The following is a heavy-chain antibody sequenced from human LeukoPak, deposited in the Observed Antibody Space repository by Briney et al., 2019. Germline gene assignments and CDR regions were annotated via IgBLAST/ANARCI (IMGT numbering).Heavy chain of an antibody. Sequence: ASVKVSCKASGYTFTSYYMHWVRQAPGQGLEWMGIISPSGGSTSYAQKFQGRVTMTRGTSTSTVYMELSSLRSEDTAVYYCARDVPYSSGWSYYYYYGMDVWGQGTTVTVSS. CDR3: ARDVPYSSGWSYYYYYGMDV. CDR1: GYTFTSYY. CDR2: ISPSGGST. D-gene: IGHD6-19*01. V-gene: IGHV1-46*01. J-gene: IGHJ6*02.